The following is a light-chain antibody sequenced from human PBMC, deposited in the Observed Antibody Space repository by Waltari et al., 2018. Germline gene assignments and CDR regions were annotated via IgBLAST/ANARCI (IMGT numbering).Light chain of an antibody. CDR3: QSYDSSLSAYV. Sequence: QSVLTQPPSVSGAPGQSVTISCTGSSSNVGAPYDVHWYQQLPGTAPKLLIYGNNNRPSGGPDRFSGSKSGTSASLGITGLQAEDEADYYCQSYDSSLSAYVFGTGTKVTVL. V-gene: IGLV1-40*01. CDR1: SSNVGAPYD. CDR2: GNN. J-gene: IGLJ1*01.